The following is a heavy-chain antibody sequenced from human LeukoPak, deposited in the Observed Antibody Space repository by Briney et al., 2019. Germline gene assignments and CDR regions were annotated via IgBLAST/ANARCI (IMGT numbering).Heavy chain of an antibody. V-gene: IGHV3-23*01. CDR2: ISGCGGST. CDR3: AKDLAASVDAAMVFDN. J-gene: IGHJ4*02. D-gene: IGHD5-18*01. Sequence: PGGSLRLSCAASGFTFSSYAMSWVRHAPAKGLEWVSAISGCGGSTYYADSVKGRFTISRNNSTNTLYLQMNSLRAEDTAVYYCAKDLAASVDAAMVFDNWGQGTLVTVSS. CDR1: GFTFSSYA.